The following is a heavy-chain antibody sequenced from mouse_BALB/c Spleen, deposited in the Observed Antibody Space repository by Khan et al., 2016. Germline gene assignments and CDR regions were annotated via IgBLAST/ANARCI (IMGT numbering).Heavy chain of an antibody. J-gene: IGHJ4*01. V-gene: IGHV14-4*02. CDR1: GFNITDYY. Sequence: VQLKESGAELVRPGASVKLSCTASGFNITDYYMHWVKQRPEQGLEWIGWIDPENGDTEYAPKFQGKATMTSDTSSNTAYLQHSSLTSEDTAVYYCSACDYNAMDYWGQGTSVTVSS. CDR2: IDPENGDT. CDR3: SACDYNAMDY.